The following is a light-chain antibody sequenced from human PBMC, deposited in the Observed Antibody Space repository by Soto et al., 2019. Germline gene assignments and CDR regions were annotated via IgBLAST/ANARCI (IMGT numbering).Light chain of an antibody. V-gene: IGLV2-18*01. CDR3: SIYTSSSTYV. J-gene: IGLJ1*01. Sequence: QSFLAQPPSVSGSRGRSVTIACAGTSSDIGNHNRVSWYQQPPGTAPKLMIYEVSNRPSGVPERFSGSKSGNTASLTISGLQAEDEADYYCSIYTSSSTYVFGTGTKVTVL. CDR1: SSDIGNHNR. CDR2: EVS.